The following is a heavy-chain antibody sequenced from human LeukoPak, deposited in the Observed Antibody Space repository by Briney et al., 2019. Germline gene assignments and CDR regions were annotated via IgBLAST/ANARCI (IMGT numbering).Heavy chain of an antibody. J-gene: IGHJ4*02. D-gene: IGHD1-14*01. CDR2: ISYDGSNK. CDR3: ARDQTD. CDR1: GFTFSSYA. V-gene: IGHV3-30*04. Sequence: GRSLRLSCAVSGFTFSSYAMHWVRQAPGKGLEWVAVISYDGSNKYYADSVKGRFTISRDNSKNTLYLQMNSLRAEDTAVYYCARDQTDWGQGTLVTVSS.